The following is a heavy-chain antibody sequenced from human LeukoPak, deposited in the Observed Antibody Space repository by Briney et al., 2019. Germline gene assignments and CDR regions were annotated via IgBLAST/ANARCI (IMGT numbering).Heavy chain of an antibody. J-gene: IGHJ4*02. CDR3: ARLIRITMVRGVRYYFDY. V-gene: IGHV4-34*01. D-gene: IGHD3-10*01. Sequence: SETLSLTCAVYGGSFSGYYWSWIRQPPGKGLEWIGEINHSGSTNYNPSLKSRVTISVDTSKNQFSLKLSSVTAADTAVYYCARLIRITMVRGVRYYFDYWGQGTLVTVSS. CDR1: GGSFSGYY. CDR2: INHSGST.